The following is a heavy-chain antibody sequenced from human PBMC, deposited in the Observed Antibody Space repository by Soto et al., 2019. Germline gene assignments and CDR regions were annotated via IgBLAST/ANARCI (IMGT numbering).Heavy chain of an antibody. CDR1: GYTFTSYG. V-gene: IGHV1-18*01. CDR3: VRGDYRDY. Sequence: ASVKVSCKASGYTFTSYGISWVRQAPRQGLEWMGWISAYNGNTNYAQKLQGRVTMTTDTSTSTAYMELRSLRVEDTALYYCVRGDYRDYWGQGTLVTVSS. CDR2: ISAYNGNT. J-gene: IGHJ4*02. D-gene: IGHD4-4*01.